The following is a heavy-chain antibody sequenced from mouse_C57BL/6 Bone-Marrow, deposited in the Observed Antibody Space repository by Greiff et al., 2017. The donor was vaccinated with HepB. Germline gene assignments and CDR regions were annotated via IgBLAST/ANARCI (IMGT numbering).Heavy chain of an antibody. CDR2: IYPGNSDT. J-gene: IGHJ3*01. D-gene: IGHD1-1*01. V-gene: IGHV1-5*01. CDR3: TRKDYGSPLFAY. CDR1: GYTFTSYW. Sequence: EVQLQQSGTVLARPGASVKMSCKTSGYTFTSYWMHWVKQRPGQGLEWIGAIYPGNSDTSYNQKFKGKAKLTAVTSASTAYMELSSLTNEDSAVYYCTRKDYGSPLFAYWGQGTLVTVSA.